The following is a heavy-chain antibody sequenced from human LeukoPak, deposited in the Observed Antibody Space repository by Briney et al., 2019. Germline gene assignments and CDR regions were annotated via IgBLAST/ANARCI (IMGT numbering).Heavy chain of an antibody. D-gene: IGHD1-1*01. CDR1: GFTFSTYS. Sequence: KAGGSLRLSCAASGFTFSTYSMNWVRQAPGKGLEWVSFISTSSSYIYYADSVKGRFTISRDNSKNSLYLQMNSLRAEDTAVYYCARDQDWNDRGGLDYWGQGTLVIVSS. J-gene: IGHJ4*02. CDR3: ARDQDWNDRGGLDY. CDR2: ISTSSSYI. V-gene: IGHV3-21*01.